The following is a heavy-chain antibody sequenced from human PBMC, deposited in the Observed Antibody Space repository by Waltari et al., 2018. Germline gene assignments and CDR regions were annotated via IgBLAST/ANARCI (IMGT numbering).Heavy chain of an antibody. Sequence: QVQLVQSGSEVKKPGTSVKVSCKTSGYTLTVYFMTWVRQAPGQGLEGMGRINPGHGYTKSADKFQSRVTMTSDSSISTAYVELAGLTSDDTAVYDCARDTRAYENELNSFNSWGQGTMVTVSS. D-gene: IGHD1-1*01. J-gene: IGHJ3*02. V-gene: IGHV1-2*06. CDR3: ARDTRAYENELNSFNS. CDR1: GYTLTVYF. CDR2: INPGHGYT.